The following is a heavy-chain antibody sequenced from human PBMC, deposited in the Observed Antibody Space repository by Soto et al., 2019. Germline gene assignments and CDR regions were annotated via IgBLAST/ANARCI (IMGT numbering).Heavy chain of an antibody. V-gene: IGHV5-51*01. D-gene: IGHD3-10*01. Sequence: GESLKISCKGSGYSFTSYWIGWVRQMPGKGLEWMGIISPGDSDTRYSPSFQGQVTISADKSISTAYLQWSSLKASDTAMYYCARHGTYGSGSYYYYYGMDVWGQGTMVTGSS. J-gene: IGHJ6*02. CDR1: GYSFTSYW. CDR3: ARHGTYGSGSYYYYYGMDV. CDR2: ISPGDSDT.